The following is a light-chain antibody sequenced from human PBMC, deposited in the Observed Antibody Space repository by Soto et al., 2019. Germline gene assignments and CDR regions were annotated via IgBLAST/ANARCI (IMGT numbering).Light chain of an antibody. CDR3: QEYNTYSGLT. J-gene: IGKJ4*01. Sequence: DIQMTQSPSTLSASVGDRVTVTCRASQSINIWLAWYQQKPGKAPKLLIYKASTLESGVPSRFSGSGSGTEFTLTISSLQPDDVATYYCQEYNTYSGLTFGGGTKVEIK. CDR2: KAS. CDR1: QSINIW. V-gene: IGKV1-5*03.